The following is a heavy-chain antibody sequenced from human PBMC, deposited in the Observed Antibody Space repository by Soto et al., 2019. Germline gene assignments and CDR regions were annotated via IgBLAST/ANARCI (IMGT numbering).Heavy chain of an antibody. CDR1: GYTFTSYG. J-gene: IGHJ3*02. CDR2: ISAYNGNT. D-gene: IGHD7-27*01. CDR3: ARDQTGDGTDDDAFDI. V-gene: IGHV1-18*01. Sequence: QVQRVQSGAEVKKPGASVKVSCKASGYTFTSYGISWVRQAPGQGLEWMGWISAYNGNTNYAQKLQGRVTMTTDTSTSTAYMELRSLRSDDTAVYYCARDQTGDGTDDDAFDIWGQGTMVTVSS.